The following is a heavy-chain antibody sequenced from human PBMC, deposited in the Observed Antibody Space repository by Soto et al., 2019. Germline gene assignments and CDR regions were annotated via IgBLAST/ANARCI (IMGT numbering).Heavy chain of an antibody. CDR2: ISGSGGST. J-gene: IGHJ2*01. V-gene: IGHV3-23*01. CDR3: AKSDASSSLRLSTFDL. D-gene: IGHD6-6*01. CDR1: GFTFSSYA. Sequence: VQLLESGGGLVQPGGSLRLSCAASGFTFSSYAMSWVRQAPGKGLEWVSAISGSGGSTYYADSVKGRFTISRDNSKNTLYLQMNSLRAEDTAVYYCAKSDASSSLRLSTFDLWGRGTLVTVSS.